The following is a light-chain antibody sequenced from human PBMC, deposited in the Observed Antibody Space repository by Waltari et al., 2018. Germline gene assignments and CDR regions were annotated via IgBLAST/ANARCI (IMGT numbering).Light chain of an antibody. CDR3: CSYAGESRVV. CDR2: EAN. J-gene: IGLJ2*01. V-gene: IGLV2-23*01. Sequence: QSALTQPASVSGSPGQSITISCTGTRSNIGAHDFVSWFQQHPGQAPKLIISEANKRPSGVSYRFSGSTSGNTASLTISGLQTEDEADYYCCSYAGESRVVFGGGTKLTVL. CDR1: RSNIGAHDF.